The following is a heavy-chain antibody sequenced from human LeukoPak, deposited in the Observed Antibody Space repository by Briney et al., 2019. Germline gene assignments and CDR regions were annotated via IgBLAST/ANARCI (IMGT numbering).Heavy chain of an antibody. CDR2: IIPILGIA. Sequence: SVKVSCKASGGTFSIYAISWVRQAPGQGLEWMGRIIPILGIANYAQKFQGRVTITADKSTSTAYMELSNLRSEDTAVYYCAREGTNCSSTSCYGERWFDPWGQGTLVTVSS. CDR1: GGTFSIYA. V-gene: IGHV1-69*04. D-gene: IGHD2-2*01. J-gene: IGHJ5*02. CDR3: AREGTNCSSTSCYGERWFDP.